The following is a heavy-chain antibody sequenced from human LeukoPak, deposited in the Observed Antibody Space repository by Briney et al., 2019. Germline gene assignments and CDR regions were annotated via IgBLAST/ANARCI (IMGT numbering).Heavy chain of an antibody. CDR3: AKHLGGFGSTYGMDV. Sequence: PGRSLRLSCAHSGFTFSSSVMQCVRQAPGKGLECVAVISYDGSNKYYADSVKGRFTISRDNSKNTLYLQLNSLRAEDTAVYYCAKHLGGFGSTYGMDVWGQGTTVTVSS. CDR2: ISYDGSNK. CDR1: GFTFSSSV. V-gene: IGHV3-30*18. J-gene: IGHJ6*02. D-gene: IGHD3-10*01.